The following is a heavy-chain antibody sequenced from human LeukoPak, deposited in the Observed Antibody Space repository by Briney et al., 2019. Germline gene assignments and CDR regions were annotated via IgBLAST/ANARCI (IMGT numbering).Heavy chain of an antibody. CDR3: ANSKGYFDY. CDR1: GFSFSSYW. V-gene: IGHV3-7*03. Sequence: PGGSLRLSCAASGFSFSSYWMSWVRQAPGKGLEWVANIKKDESEKDYVDSVKGRFTISRDNAKNSLYLQMNSLRAEDTAVYCCANSKGYFDYWGQGTLVTVSS. CDR2: IKKDESEK. J-gene: IGHJ4*02.